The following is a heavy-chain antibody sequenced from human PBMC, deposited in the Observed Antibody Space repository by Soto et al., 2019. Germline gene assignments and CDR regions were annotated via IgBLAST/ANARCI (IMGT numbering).Heavy chain of an antibody. CDR3: AKARDQQWVRLPFDY. CDR1: GFFFSSYT. V-gene: IGHV3-23*01. Sequence: EVQLLESGGGLVQPGGSLRLSCVGSGFFFSSYTMTWVRQAPGKGLEWVSSFSATSENTYYADSVRGRFTISRDNSKSTLFLQMNSRTAEDTAMYYCAKARDQQWVRLPFDYWGQGILVIVSS. CDR2: FSATSENT. D-gene: IGHD6-19*01. J-gene: IGHJ4*02.